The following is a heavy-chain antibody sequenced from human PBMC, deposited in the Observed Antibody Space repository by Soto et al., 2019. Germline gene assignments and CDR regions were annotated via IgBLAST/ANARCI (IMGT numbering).Heavy chain of an antibody. CDR1: GFTFSSYW. Sequence: PGGYLRLSCASSGFTFSSYWMSWVRQAPGKGLEWVANIKQDGSEKYYVDSVKGRFTISRDNAKNSLYLQMNSLRAEDTAVYYCARCLFEYSSSSRYGMDVWGQGSTVTV. CDR3: ARCLFEYSSSSRYGMDV. CDR2: IKQDGSEK. D-gene: IGHD6-6*01. J-gene: IGHJ6*02. V-gene: IGHV3-7*01.